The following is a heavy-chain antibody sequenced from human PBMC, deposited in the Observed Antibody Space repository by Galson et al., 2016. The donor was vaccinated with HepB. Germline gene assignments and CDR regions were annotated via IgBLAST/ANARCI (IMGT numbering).Heavy chain of an antibody. CDR1: GFTFTSYG. CDR2: ISSSGTGI. Sequence: SLRLSCAASGFTFTSYGLNWVRQAPGKGLEWVSYISSSGTGIYYADSVKGRFTISRDNSKNALYLQMKSLRGDDSAVYYWARDFGRSSWYSYCDYWGQGILVTVSS. CDR3: ARDFGRSSWYSYCDY. V-gene: IGHV3-48*01. J-gene: IGHJ4*02. D-gene: IGHD6-13*01.